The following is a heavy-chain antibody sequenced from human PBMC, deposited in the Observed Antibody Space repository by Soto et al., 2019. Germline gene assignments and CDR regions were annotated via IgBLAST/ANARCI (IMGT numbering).Heavy chain of an antibody. Sequence: EVQLVESGGGLVQPGGSLRLSCAASGFTFSSYSMNWVRQAPGKGLEWVSYISSSSSTIYYADSVKGRFTISRDNAKNSLYLQMSILRAQDTAVYSCARVSSRLSLDPWGQGTLVTGSS. J-gene: IGHJ5*02. D-gene: IGHD6-6*01. CDR1: GFTFSSYS. CDR2: ISSSSSTI. V-gene: IGHV3-48*01. CDR3: ARVSSRLSLDP.